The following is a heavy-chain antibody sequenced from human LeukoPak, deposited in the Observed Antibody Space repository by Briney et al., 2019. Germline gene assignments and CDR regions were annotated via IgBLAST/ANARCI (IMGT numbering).Heavy chain of an antibody. CDR2: TYYRSKWYT. CDR3: ARGQQWLVLDYYYNGIDV. Sequence: SQTLSLTCAISGDRVSSNSAPWNWIRQSPSRGLEWLGRTYYRSKWYTDYAVSVKSRITINPDTSKNQFSLQLNSVTPEDTAVYYCARGQQWLVLDYYYNGIDVWGQGTKVTVSS. V-gene: IGHV6-1*01. D-gene: IGHD6-19*01. J-gene: IGHJ6*02. CDR1: GDRVSSNSAP.